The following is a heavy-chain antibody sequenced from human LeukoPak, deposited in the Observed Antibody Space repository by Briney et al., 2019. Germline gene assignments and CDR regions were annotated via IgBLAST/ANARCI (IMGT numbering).Heavy chain of an antibody. D-gene: IGHD1-1*01. CDR2: ISNSGSP. V-gene: IGHV4-59*01. Sequence: SETLSLTCTVSGAPISSLYWSWIRQPPGRGLEWIGFISNSGSPTYNPSLNSRVTISPGTSKNQFSLKVNYVTAADTAVYYCASESRQLGNWGQGTLVTVSS. J-gene: IGHJ4*02. CDR3: ASESRQLGN. CDR1: GAPISSLY.